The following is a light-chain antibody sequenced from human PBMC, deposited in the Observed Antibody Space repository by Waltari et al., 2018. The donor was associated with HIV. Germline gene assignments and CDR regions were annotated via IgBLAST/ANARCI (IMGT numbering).Light chain of an antibody. CDR1: QSLLHSNGYNY. J-gene: IGKJ1*01. CDR2: LGS. Sequence: DIVMTQSPLSLPVTPGEPASISCRSSQSLLHSNGYNYLDWYLQKSGQSPQLLIYLGSNRASGVPDRFSGSGSGTDFTLKISRVEAEDFGVYYCMQTLQTPPWTFGQGTRVEIK. CDR3: MQTLQTPPWT. V-gene: IGKV2-28*01.